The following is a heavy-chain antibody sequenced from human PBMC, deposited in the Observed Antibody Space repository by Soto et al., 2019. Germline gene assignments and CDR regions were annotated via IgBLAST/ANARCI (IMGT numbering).Heavy chain of an antibody. Sequence: QVQLQQWRAGLLKPSETLSLTCAVYGGSFSGYYWSWIRQPPGKGLEWIGEINHSGSTNYNPSLKSRVTISVDTSKNQFSLKLSSVTAADTAVYYSARGPFVVVTDYWFDPWGQGTLVTVSS. CDR1: GGSFSGYY. D-gene: IGHD2-21*02. CDR2: INHSGST. J-gene: IGHJ5*02. CDR3: ARGPFVVVTDYWFDP. V-gene: IGHV4-34*01.